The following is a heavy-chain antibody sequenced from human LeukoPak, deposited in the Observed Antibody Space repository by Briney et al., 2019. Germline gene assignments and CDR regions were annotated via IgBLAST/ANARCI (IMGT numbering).Heavy chain of an antibody. J-gene: IGHJ4*02. CDR3: ARHGGYYSDYFDY. V-gene: IGHV4-4*09. Sequence: PSETLSLTCTVSGGSISSYYWSWIRQPPGKGLGWIGYIYTSGSTNYNPSLKSRVTISVDTSKNQFSLKLSSVTAADTAAYYCARHGGYYSDYFDYWGQGTLVTVSS. CDR1: GGSISSYY. CDR2: IYTSGST. D-gene: IGHD3-22*01.